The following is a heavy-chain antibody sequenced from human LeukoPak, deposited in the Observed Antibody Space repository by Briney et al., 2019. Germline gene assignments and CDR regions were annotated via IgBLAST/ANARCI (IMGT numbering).Heavy chain of an antibody. Sequence: PGGSLRLSCAASGFTFSSYAMHWVRQAPGKGLEWVAVISYDGSNKYYADSVKGRFTISRDNSKNTLHLQMNSLRAEDTAVYYCAKVAGYSRGSYADYWGQGTLVTVSA. CDR3: AKVAGYSRGSYADY. CDR2: ISYDGSNK. D-gene: IGHD6-19*01. V-gene: IGHV3-30-3*01. CDR1: GFTFSSYA. J-gene: IGHJ4*02.